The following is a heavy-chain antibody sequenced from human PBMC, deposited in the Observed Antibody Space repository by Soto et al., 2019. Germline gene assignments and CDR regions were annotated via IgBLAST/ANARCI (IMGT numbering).Heavy chain of an antibody. Sequence: EVQVLESGGGLVQPGGSLRLSCAASGFTFSSYAMSWVRQAPGKGLEWVSTISGSGGNTYYADSVKGRFTISRDNSKNTLYLQMNSLRAEDTAVYYCARPPRIPAAKNYYGMDVWGQGTTVTDSS. V-gene: IGHV3-23*01. CDR2: ISGSGGNT. CDR1: GFTFSSYA. J-gene: IGHJ6*02. CDR3: ARPPRIPAAKNYYGMDV. D-gene: IGHD6-13*01.